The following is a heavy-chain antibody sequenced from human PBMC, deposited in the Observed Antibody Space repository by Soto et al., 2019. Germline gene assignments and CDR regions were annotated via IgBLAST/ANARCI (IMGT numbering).Heavy chain of an antibody. V-gene: IGHV4-39*01. CDR2: IYYSGST. CDR3: ARRCSSTSCYTSDYYYYGMDV. Sequence: SETLSLTCTVSGGSISSSSYYWGWIRQPPGKGLEWIGSIYYSGSTYYNPSLKSRVTISVDTSKNQFSLKLSSVTAADTAVYYCARRCSSTSCYTSDYYYYGMDVWGQGTTVTVFS. J-gene: IGHJ6*02. D-gene: IGHD2-2*02. CDR1: GGSISSSSYY.